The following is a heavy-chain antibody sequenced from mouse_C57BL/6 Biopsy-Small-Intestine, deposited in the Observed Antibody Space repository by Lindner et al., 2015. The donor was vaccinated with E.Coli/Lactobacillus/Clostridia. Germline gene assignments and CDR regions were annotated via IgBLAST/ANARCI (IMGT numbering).Heavy chain of an antibody. V-gene: IGHV1-82*01. CDR2: IYPGDGDT. Sequence: VQLQESGPELVKPGASVKISCKASGYAFSSSWMNWVKQRPGKGLEWIGRIYPGDGDTNYNGKFKGKATLTADKSSSTAYMHLSSLTSEDSAVYFCARYPFYFSNYGGYAMDYWGQGTSVTVSS. CDR3: ARYPFYFSNYGGYAMDY. CDR1: GYAFSSSW. J-gene: IGHJ4*01. D-gene: IGHD2-5*01.